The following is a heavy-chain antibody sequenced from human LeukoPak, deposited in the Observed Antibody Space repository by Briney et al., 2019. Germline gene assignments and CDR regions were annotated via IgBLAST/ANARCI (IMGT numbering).Heavy chain of an antibody. V-gene: IGHV3-21*01. Sequence: KPGGSLRLSCAASGFTFSSYSMNWVRQAPGKGLEWVSSISSSSSYIYYADSVKGRFTISRDNAKNSLYLQMNSLRAEDTAVYYCARSGLIPYYMDVWGKGTTVTVSS. CDR2: ISSSSSYI. CDR1: GFTFSSYS. J-gene: IGHJ6*03. D-gene: IGHD1-1*01. CDR3: ARSGLIPYYMDV.